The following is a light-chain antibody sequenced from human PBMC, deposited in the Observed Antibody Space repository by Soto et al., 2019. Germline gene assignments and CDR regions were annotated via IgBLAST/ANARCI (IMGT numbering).Light chain of an antibody. V-gene: IGLV3-21*04. CDR3: QVWDRSSDHVV. J-gene: IGLJ2*01. CDR2: YHS. Sequence: SYELTQPPSVSVAPGKTARITCGGNNIGSKSVHWYQQKPGQAPVLVIYYHSDRPSGIPERFSGSNSGNTATLTISGVEAGDEADYYCQVWDRSSDHVVFGGGTKLTVL. CDR1: NIGSKS.